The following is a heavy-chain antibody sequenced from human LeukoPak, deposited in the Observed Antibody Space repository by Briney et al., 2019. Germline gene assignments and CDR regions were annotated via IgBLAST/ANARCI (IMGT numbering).Heavy chain of an antibody. J-gene: IGHJ6*03. CDR1: GFTVRSNY. CDR2: IYSGGST. CDR3: ARGSRITIFGVVHYYMDV. D-gene: IGHD3-3*01. V-gene: IGHV3-66*02. Sequence: GGSLRLSCAASGFTVRSNYMSWVRQAPGKGLEGVSVIYSGGSTYYADSVKGRFTISSDNSKNTLYLQMNSLRAEDTAVYYCARGSRITIFGVVHYYMDVWGKGTTVTVSS.